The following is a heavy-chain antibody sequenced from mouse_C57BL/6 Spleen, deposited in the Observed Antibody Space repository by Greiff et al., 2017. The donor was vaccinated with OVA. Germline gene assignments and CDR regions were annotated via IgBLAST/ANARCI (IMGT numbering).Heavy chain of an antibody. CDR3: ARPQSSYYAMDY. CDR2: INPSSGYT. V-gene: IGHV1-4*01. J-gene: IGHJ4*01. CDR1: GYTFTSYT. Sequence: QVQLKQSGAELARPGASVKMSCKASGYTFTSYTMHWVKQRPGQGLEWIGYINPSSGYTKYKQKFKDKATLTADKSSSTAYMPLSSLTSEASAVYYCARPQSSYYAMDYWGQGTSVTVSS. D-gene: IGHD3-1*01.